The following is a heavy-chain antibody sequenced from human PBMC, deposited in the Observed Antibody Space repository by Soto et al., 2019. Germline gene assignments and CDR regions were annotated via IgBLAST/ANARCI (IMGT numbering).Heavy chain of an antibody. Sequence: DVQLLDSGGGLVQPGGSLRLSCAVSGFSFSNYVMNWVRQAPGKGLERVSGISGSGRSTYYADSVKGRFTISRDNSNHTLYLQMNSLRAEDTAIYYCAKGSWSGDCLHYIDYWGPGTLVTVS. D-gene: IGHD3-3*01. CDR2: ISGSGRST. V-gene: IGHV3-23*01. CDR3: AKGSWSGDCLHYIDY. CDR1: GFSFSNYV. J-gene: IGHJ4*02.